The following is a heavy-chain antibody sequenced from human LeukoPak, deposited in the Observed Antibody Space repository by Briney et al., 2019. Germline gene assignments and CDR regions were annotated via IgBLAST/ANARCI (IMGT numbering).Heavy chain of an antibody. D-gene: IGHD2-15*01. CDR1: GASVSNYY. V-gene: IGHV4-59*08. CDR2: FHYSGST. Sequence: SETLSLTCRVSGASVSNYYWSWIRQSPGKGLEWIGFFHYSGSTNYNPSLNSRVTTSIDTSMNQLSLILVSVTAADTAVYFCARHHDGGPKLRLDFWGLGVLVTVSS. J-gene: IGHJ4*02. CDR3: ARHHDGGPKLRLDF.